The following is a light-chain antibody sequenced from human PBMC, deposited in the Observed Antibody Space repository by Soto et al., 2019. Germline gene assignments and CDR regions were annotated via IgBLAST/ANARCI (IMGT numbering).Light chain of an antibody. V-gene: IGKV3-20*01. CDR3: QQYGSSPRT. CDR2: GAS. J-gene: IGKJ1*01. CDR1: QSVSSSY. Sequence: EIVLTQSPGTLSLSPGERATLSCRASQSVSSSYLAWYQQKPGQAPRLLIYGASSRATGNPDRFSGSGSGTDFTLTISRLEPEDVAVYYCQQYGSSPRTFGQGTKVEIK.